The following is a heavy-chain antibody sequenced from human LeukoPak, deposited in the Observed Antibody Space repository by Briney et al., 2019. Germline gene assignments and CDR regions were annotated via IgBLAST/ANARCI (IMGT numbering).Heavy chain of an antibody. V-gene: IGHV3-23*01. CDR2: ISGSGGRS. J-gene: IGHJ3*02. CDR1: GFTFSSYG. Sequence: GGSLRLSCAASGFTFSSYGMSWVRQAPGKGLEWVSVISGSGGRSYYADSVKGRFTISRDNSKNTLYLQMNSLRAEDTAVYYCARDLYYGSGTYHAFDIWGQGTMVTVSS. D-gene: IGHD3-10*01. CDR3: ARDLYYGSGTYHAFDI.